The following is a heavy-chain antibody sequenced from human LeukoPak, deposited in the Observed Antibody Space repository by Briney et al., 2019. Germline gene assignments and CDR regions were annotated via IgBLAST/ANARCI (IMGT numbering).Heavy chain of an antibody. J-gene: IGHJ4*02. D-gene: IGHD4-23*01. Sequence: PSETLSLTCTVSGGSISTYYWSWIRQPAGKALEWIGRMYISGETNYNPSLKSRVTVSLDTSKIHFSLKLNSVTAADTAVYFCASGSQGVGNNYWGQGTLVTVSS. V-gene: IGHV4-4*07. CDR1: GGSISTYY. CDR2: MYISGET. CDR3: ASGSQGVGNNY.